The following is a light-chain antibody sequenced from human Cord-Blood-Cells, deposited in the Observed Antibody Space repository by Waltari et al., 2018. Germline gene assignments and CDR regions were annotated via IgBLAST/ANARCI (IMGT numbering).Light chain of an antibody. CDR3: QQFNSYPYT. CDR2: DAS. CDR1: QGISSV. V-gene: IGKV1-13*02. J-gene: IGKJ2*01. Sequence: AIQLTQSPSSLSASVGDRVTITCRARQGISSVLAWFQQKTGKATKLLIYDASSLESGVPSRFSGSGSGTDFTLTISSLQPEDFATYYGQQFNSYPYTFGQGTKLEIK.